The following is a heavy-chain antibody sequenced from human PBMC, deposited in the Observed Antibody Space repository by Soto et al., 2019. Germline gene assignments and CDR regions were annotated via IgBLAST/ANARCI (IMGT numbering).Heavy chain of an antibody. CDR1: GFTFSSYW. Sequence: EVQLVESGGGLVQPGGSLRLSCAASGFTFSSYWMHWVRQAPGKGLVWVSRINSDGSSKSYADSVKGRFTISRDNDKNPVYLKMNSLRAEDPAVYSFASEYRGYYVMDVGAQGTTVPVSS. V-gene: IGHV3-74*01. CDR2: INSDGSSK. D-gene: IGHD1-26*01. CDR3: ASEYRGYYVMDV. J-gene: IGHJ6*02.